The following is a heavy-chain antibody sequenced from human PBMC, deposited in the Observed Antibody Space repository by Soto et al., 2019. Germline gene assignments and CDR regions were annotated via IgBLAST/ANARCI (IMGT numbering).Heavy chain of an antibody. CDR1: GGSVSSGSYY. CDR3: ARGGFNNWFDP. V-gene: IGHV4-61*01. Sequence: QVQLQESGPGLVKPSETLSLTCTVSGGSVSSGSYYWSWIRQPPGKGLEWIGYIYYSGSTNYNPSLKSRVTISVDTSKNQFSLKLSSVTAADTAVYYCARGGFNNWFDPWGQGTLVTVSS. CDR2: IYYSGST. J-gene: IGHJ5*02. D-gene: IGHD1-26*01.